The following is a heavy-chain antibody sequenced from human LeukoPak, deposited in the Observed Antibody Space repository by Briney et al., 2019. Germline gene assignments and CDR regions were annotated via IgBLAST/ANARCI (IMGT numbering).Heavy chain of an antibody. CDR3: ARRKVVSAYYYGMDV. D-gene: IGHD2-2*01. V-gene: IGHV3-66*01. CDR1: GFTVSSQY. Sequence: GGSLRLSCAASGFTVSSQYMSWVRQAPGKGLEWVSVIYTGGTMHYADSVKGRFTISRDNAKNTLYLQMNSLRAEDTAVYYCARRKVVSAYYYGMDVWGQGTTVTVSS. J-gene: IGHJ6*02. CDR2: IYTGGTM.